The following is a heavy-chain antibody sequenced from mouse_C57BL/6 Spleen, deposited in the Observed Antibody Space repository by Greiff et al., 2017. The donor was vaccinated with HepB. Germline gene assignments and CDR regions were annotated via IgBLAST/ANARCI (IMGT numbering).Heavy chain of an antibody. V-gene: IGHV1-22*01. CDR3: AKEGLRPYAMDD. CDR1: GYKFNDYN. Sequence: VQLQQSGPELVKPGASVKMSCTASGYKFNDYNMHWVKQRHGKSLEWIGYINPNNGGTSYNQKFKSKATLTVNKSSSTAYLELRSLTSEDSAVYYCAKEGLRPYAMDDWGQVTSVTVSS. D-gene: IGHD2-4*01. J-gene: IGHJ4*01. CDR2: INPNNGGT.